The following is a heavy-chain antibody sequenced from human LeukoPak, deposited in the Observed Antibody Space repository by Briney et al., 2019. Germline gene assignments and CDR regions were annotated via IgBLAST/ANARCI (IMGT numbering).Heavy chain of an antibody. Sequence: ASVKVSCKASGYIFTTYGISWVRQAPGQGLEWMGWINTYNGNTNYAQKLQGRVTMTTDTSTTTAYMELRSLRSDDTAVYYCARVGVAVAGPYFDYWGQGTLVTVSS. CDR2: INTYNGNT. CDR3: ARVGVAVAGPYFDY. V-gene: IGHV1-18*01. J-gene: IGHJ4*02. CDR1: GYIFTTYG. D-gene: IGHD6-19*01.